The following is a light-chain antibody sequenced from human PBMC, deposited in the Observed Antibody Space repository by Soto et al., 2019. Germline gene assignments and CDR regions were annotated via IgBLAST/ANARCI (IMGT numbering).Light chain of an antibody. V-gene: IGKV3-15*01. CDR1: QSVSVN. Sequence: ERVMTQSPGTLSVSPGERATLSCRASQSVSVNLAWYQQKPGQAPRLLIYGVSTRATGIPARFSGSESGTEFTLTISSLQSEDFAVYYCQQYNDWPFTFGPGTTVDIK. CDR3: QQYNDWPFT. CDR2: GVS. J-gene: IGKJ3*01.